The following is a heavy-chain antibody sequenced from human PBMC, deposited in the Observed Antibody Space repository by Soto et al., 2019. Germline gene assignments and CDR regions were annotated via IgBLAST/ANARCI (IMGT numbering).Heavy chain of an antibody. CDR3: ARDRIAAAGHYYYYGMDV. Sequence: QVQLQESGPGLVKPSQTLSLTCTVSGGSISSGGYYWSWIRQHPGKGLEWIGYIYYSGSTYYNPSLKSRVTISVDTSKNQFSLKLSSVTVADTAVYYCARDRIAAAGHYYYYGMDVWGQGTTVTVSS. CDR2: IYYSGST. D-gene: IGHD6-13*01. V-gene: IGHV4-31*03. J-gene: IGHJ6*02. CDR1: GGSISSGGYY.